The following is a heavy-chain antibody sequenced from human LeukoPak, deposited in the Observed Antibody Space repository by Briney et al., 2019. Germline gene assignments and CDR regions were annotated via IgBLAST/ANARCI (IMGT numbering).Heavy chain of an antibody. V-gene: IGHV3-30*03. D-gene: IGHD6-19*01. Sequence: GGSLRLSCPASGFTFSSYGMHWVRQAPGKGLEWVAVISYDGSNKYYADSVKGRFTISRDNSKNTLYLQMNSLRAEDTAVYYCARDSSQNEAVAGTSFDYWGQGTLVTVSS. CDR1: GFTFSSYG. J-gene: IGHJ4*02. CDR2: ISYDGSNK. CDR3: ARDSSQNEAVAGTSFDY.